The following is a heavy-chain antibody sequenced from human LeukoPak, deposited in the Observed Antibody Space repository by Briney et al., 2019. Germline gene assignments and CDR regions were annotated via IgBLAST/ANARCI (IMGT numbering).Heavy chain of an antibody. J-gene: IGHJ4*02. D-gene: IGHD6-19*01. Sequence: SETLSLTCTVSGGSISSSHYYWGWIRQPPGKGLEWIGSLYYSGNTSYNPSLKSRVTISVDTSKKQFSLKLSSVTAADTALYYCAKDNGVRGEQWLHLDYWGQGSLVTVSS. CDR3: AKDNGVRGEQWLHLDY. CDR2: LYYSGNT. V-gene: IGHV4-39*02. CDR1: GGSISSSHYY.